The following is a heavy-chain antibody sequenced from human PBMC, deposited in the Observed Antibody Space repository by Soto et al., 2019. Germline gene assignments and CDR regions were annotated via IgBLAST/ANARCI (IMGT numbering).Heavy chain of an antibody. V-gene: IGHV3-30*18. CDR2: ISYDGSNK. D-gene: IGHD5-12*01. J-gene: IGHJ3*02. CDR1: GFTFSSYG. Sequence: QVQLVESGGGVVQPGRSLRLSCAASGFTFSSYGMHWVRQAPGKGLEWVAVISYDGSNKYYADSVKGRFTISRDNSKNTLYLQMNSLRAEDTAVYSGSKDSGYTGYDFLSIWAFDIWGQGTMVTVSS. CDR3: SKDSGYTGYDFLSIWAFDI.